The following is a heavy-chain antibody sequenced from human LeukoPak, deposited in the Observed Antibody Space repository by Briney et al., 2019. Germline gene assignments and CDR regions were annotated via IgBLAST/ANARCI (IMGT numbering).Heavy chain of an antibody. CDR2: IHTSGST. CDR3: ARDNRLRLDY. J-gene: IGHJ4*02. V-gene: IGHV4-4*07. Sequence: TSETLSLTCTVSGDSISSYYWSWIRQPAGKGLEWIGRIHTSGSTNHNPSLTSRVTMSVDTSKNQFSLKLTSVTAADTAVYYCARDNRLRLDYWGQGTLVTVSS. D-gene: IGHD5-12*01. CDR1: GDSISSYY.